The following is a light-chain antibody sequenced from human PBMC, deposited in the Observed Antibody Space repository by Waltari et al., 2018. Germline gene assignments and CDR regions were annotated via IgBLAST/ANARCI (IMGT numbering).Light chain of an antibody. CDR1: QSVSRY. CDR3: QQRYNWPQT. J-gene: IGKJ1*01. CDR2: DAS. V-gene: IGKV3-11*01. Sequence: EIVLTQSPATLSLSPGERAILSCRASQSVSRYLAWYQQKPGQAPRLLIYDASNRATGSPARFSGSGSGTDFTLTISSLEPEDFAVYYCQQRYNWPQTFGQGTRVEIK.